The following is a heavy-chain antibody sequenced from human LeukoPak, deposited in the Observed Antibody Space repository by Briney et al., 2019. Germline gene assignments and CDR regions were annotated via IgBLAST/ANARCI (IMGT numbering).Heavy chain of an antibody. CDR1: GGSISSYY. CDR3: ARHLTRDPYYFDY. J-gene: IGHJ4*02. V-gene: IGHV4-59*08. CDR2: IYYSGST. Sequence: SETLSLTCTVSGGSISSYYWSWIRQPPGKGLEWIGYIYYSGSTNYNPSLKSRVTISVDTSKNQFSLKLSSVTAADTAVYCCARHLTRDPYYFDYWGQGTLVTVSS. D-gene: IGHD3-9*01.